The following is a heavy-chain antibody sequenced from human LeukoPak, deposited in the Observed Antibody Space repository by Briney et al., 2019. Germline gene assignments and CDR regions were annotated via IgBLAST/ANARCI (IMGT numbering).Heavy chain of an antibody. D-gene: IGHD2-8*01. J-gene: IGHJ4*02. CDR3: TTAVVMSGFDY. CDR1: GFTFSNAW. CDR2: IKRKTDGGTT. Sequence: GGSLRLSCAASGFTFSNAWMTWVRQSPGKGLEWVGRIKRKTDGGTTDYAAPMKGRFNISRDDSNNTVYLEMNSLKTDDTAIYYCTTAVVMSGFDYWGQGTLVSVSS. V-gene: IGHV3-15*01.